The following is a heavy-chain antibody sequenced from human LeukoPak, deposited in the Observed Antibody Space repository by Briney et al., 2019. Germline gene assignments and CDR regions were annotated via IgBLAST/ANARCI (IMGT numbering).Heavy chain of an antibody. CDR3: ARERWESPYYYYGMDV. J-gene: IGHJ6*02. D-gene: IGHD1-26*01. Sequence: SVKVSCKASGGTFSSYAISWVRQAPGQGLEWMGGIIPIFGTANYAQKFQGRVTITADESTSTAYMELRSLRSEDTAVYYCARERWESPYYYYGMDVWGQGTTVTVSS. CDR2: IIPIFGTA. V-gene: IGHV1-69*13. CDR1: GGTFSSYA.